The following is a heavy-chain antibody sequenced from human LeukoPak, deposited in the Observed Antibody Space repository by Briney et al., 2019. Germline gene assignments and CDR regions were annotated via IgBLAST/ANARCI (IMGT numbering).Heavy chain of an antibody. D-gene: IGHD3-10*01. V-gene: IGHV4-59*01. J-gene: IGHJ5*02. CDR2: IYYSGST. CDR3: ARSGDRVLWSDYNNWFDP. Sequence: SETLSLTCTVSGGSISSYYWSWIRQPPGKGLEWIGYIYYSGSTNYNPSLKSRVTISVDTSKNQFSLKLSSVTAADTAVYYCARSGDRVLWSDYNNWFDPWGQGTLVTVSS. CDR1: GGSISSYY.